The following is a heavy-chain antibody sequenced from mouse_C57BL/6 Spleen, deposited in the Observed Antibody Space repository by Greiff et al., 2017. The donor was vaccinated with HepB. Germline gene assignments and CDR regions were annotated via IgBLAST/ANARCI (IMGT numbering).Heavy chain of an antibody. CDR3: ARDDYYGSSYRYWYFDV. CDR2: INPSNGGT. J-gene: IGHJ1*03. D-gene: IGHD1-1*01. CDR1: GYTFTSYW. Sequence: QVQLQQPGTELVKPGASVKLSCKASGYTFTSYWMHWVKQRPGQGLEWIGNINPSNGGTNYNEQFKSNATLTVDKSYSTAYMQLSSLTSEDSAVYYCARDDYYGSSYRYWYFDVWGTGTTVTVSS. V-gene: IGHV1-53*01.